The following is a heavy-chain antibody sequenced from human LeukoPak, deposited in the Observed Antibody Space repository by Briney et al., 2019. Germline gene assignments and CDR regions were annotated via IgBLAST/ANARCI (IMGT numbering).Heavy chain of an antibody. Sequence: SVKLSCKASGGTFSSYTISWVRQAPGQGLEWVGRIIPILGIANYAQKFQGRVTITADKSTSTAYMELSSLRSEDTAVYYCASGPYGSREFDYWGQGTLVTVSS. CDR3: ASGPYGSREFDY. CDR2: IIPILGIA. CDR1: GGTFSSYT. D-gene: IGHD3-10*01. J-gene: IGHJ4*02. V-gene: IGHV1-69*02.